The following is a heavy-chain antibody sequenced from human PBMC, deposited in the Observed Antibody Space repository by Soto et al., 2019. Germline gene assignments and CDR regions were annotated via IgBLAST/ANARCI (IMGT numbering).Heavy chain of an antibody. CDR2: ISGSGGST. CDR3: AKPPGYQLTDYYYYYYMNV. Sequence: EVQLLESGGGLVQPGGSLRLSCAASGFTFSSYAMSWVRQAPGKGLEWVSAISGSGGSTNYADSVKGRLTISRDNSKNTLYLQMNSLRAEDTAISYCAKPPGYQLTDYYYYYYMNVWGKGTTVTVSS. D-gene: IGHD2-2*01. CDR1: GFTFSSYA. V-gene: IGHV3-23*01. J-gene: IGHJ6*03.